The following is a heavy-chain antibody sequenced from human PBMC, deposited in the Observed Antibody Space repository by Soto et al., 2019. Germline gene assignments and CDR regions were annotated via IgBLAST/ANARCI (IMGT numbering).Heavy chain of an antibody. Sequence: EVQLLESGGGLVQPGGSLRLSCAASGFTFSSYAMSWVRQAPGRGLEWVSAISGSGGSTYYADSVKGRFTISRDNSKNTLYLQMNSLRGEDTAVYYCAKVGRGGSCYPCAEYFQHWGQGTLVTVSS. J-gene: IGHJ1*01. CDR2: ISGSGGST. CDR3: AKVGRGGSCYPCAEYFQH. CDR1: GFTFSSYA. V-gene: IGHV3-23*01. D-gene: IGHD2-15*01.